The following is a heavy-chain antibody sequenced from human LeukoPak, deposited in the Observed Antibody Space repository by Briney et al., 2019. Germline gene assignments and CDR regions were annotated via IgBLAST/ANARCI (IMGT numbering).Heavy chain of an antibody. CDR2: IYYSGST. D-gene: IGHD3-10*01. J-gene: IGHJ4*02. CDR3: ARDSGYGSGINYFDY. V-gene: IGHV4-31*03. CDR1: GGSISSGGYY. Sequence: ASETLSLTCTVSGGSISSGGYYWRWIRQHPGKGLEWIGYIYYSGSTYYNPSLKSRVTISVDTSKNQFSLKLSSVTAADTAVYYCARDSGYGSGINYFDYWGQGTLVTVSS.